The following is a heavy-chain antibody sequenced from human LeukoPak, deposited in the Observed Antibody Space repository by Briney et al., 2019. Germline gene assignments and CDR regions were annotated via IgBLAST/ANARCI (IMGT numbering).Heavy chain of an antibody. V-gene: IGHV1-69*01. CDR1: GGTFSSYA. CDR3: ARSPQFLEWLSPFDY. CDR2: IIPIFGTA. Sequence: ASVMVSCKASGGTFSSYAISWVRQAPGQGLEWMGGIIPIFGTANYAQKFQGRVTITADESTSTAYMELSSLRSEDTAVYYCARSPQFLEWLSPFDYWGQGTLVTVSS. J-gene: IGHJ4*02. D-gene: IGHD3-3*01.